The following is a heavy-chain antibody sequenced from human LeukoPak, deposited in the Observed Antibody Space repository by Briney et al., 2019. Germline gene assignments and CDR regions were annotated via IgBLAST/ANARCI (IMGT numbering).Heavy chain of an antibody. CDR1: GFTFSSYG. CDR3: AKLVIYDSSGYSDY. V-gene: IGHV3-30*02. CDR2: IRYDGSNK. D-gene: IGHD3-22*01. Sequence: PGGSLRLSCAASGFTFSSYGMHWVRQAPGKGLEWAAFIRYDGSNKYYADSVKGRFTISRDNSKNTLYLQMNSLRAEDTAVYYCAKLVIYDSSGYSDYWGQGALITVSS. J-gene: IGHJ4*02.